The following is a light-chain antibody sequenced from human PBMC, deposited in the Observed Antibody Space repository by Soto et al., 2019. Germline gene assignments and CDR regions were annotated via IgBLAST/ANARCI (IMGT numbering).Light chain of an antibody. CDR2: LGY. CDR3: MQSLQTPLT. CDR1: QSLLYSNRYNY. V-gene: IGKV2-28*01. Sequence: DIVMTQSPLSLPVTPGEPASISCRSSQSLLYSNRYNYLDWYLQKPGQPPQLXIYLGYNRASGVPDRFSGSGSGTDFTLKIRRVEADDVGVYYCMQSLQTPLTFGGGTKVDIK. J-gene: IGKJ4*01.